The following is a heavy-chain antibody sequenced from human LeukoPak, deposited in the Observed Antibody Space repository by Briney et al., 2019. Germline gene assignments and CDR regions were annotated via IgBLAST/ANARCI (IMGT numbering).Heavy chain of an antibody. D-gene: IGHD2/OR15-2a*01. CDR2: IWYDGSNK. Sequence: GGSLRLSCAASGFTFSSYSMNWVRQAPGKGLEWVALIWYDGSNKYYTDSVKGRLTISRDNSKNTLYLQMNSLRAEDTVIYYCAREGPRGNSQFDYWGQGTLVTVSS. CDR3: AREGPRGNSQFDY. CDR1: GFTFSSYS. V-gene: IGHV3-33*08. J-gene: IGHJ4*02.